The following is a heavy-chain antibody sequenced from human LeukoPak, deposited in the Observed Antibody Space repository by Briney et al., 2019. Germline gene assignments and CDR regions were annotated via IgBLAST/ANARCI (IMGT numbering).Heavy chain of an antibody. CDR3: ARFLTGYDDY. D-gene: IGHD3-9*01. CDR1: GFTFSDYY. CDR2: ISSSSSYI. V-gene: IGHV3-21*01. J-gene: IGHJ4*02. Sequence: PGGSLRLSCAASGFTFSDYYMNWVRQAPGKGLEWVSSISSSSSYIYYADSVKGRFTISRDNAKNSLYLQMNSLRAEDTAVYYCARFLTGYDDYWGQGTLVTVSS.